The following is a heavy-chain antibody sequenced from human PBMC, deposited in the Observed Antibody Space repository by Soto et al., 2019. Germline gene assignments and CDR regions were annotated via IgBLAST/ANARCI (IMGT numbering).Heavy chain of an antibody. CDR3: ARNPSTLDKAATGD. CDR1: GFAFSSNG. J-gene: IGHJ4*02. V-gene: IGHV3-33*01. Sequence: LVESGGGVVQPGTSLRLSCAASGFAFSSNGMHWVRQAPGKGLEWVALIRNDGKTTSYAESVKGRFTISRDNSKNTLYLQMDSLRGADTAVYYCARNPSTLDKAATGDWGQGTLVTVSS. CDR2: IRNDGKTT. D-gene: IGHD5-12*01.